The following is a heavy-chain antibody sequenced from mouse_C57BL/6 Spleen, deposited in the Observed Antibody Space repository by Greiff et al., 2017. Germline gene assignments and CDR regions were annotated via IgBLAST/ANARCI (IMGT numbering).Heavy chain of an antibody. CDR3: ARGTYGYDGDFGY. CDR2: IYPGSGST. Sequence: VQLQQSGAELVRPGASVKLSCKASGYTFTDYYINWVKQRPGQGLEWIARIYPGSGSTYYNEKFKGKATLTAEKSSSTAYMQLSSLTSEDAAVYFWARGTYGYDGDFGYWGQGATLAVSS. CDR1: GYTFTDYY. J-gene: IGHJ2*01. D-gene: IGHD2-2*01. V-gene: IGHV1-76*01.